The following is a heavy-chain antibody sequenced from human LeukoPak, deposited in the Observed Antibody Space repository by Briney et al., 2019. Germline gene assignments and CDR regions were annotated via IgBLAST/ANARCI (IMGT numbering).Heavy chain of an antibody. CDR2: IYYSGST. J-gene: IGHJ4*02. D-gene: IGHD1-26*01. CDR1: GGSISSSSYY. Sequence: SETLFLTCTVSGGSISSSSYYWGWIRQPPGKGLEWIGSIYYSGSTYYNPSLKSRVTISVDTSKNQFSLKLSSVTAADTAVHYCARQGWELVGYWGQGTLVTVSS. V-gene: IGHV4-39*01. CDR3: ARQGWELVGY.